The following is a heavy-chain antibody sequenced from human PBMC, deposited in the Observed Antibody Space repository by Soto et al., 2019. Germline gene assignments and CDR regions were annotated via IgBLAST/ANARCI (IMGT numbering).Heavy chain of an antibody. CDR2: ISGSGGAT. J-gene: IGHJ5*02. CDR1: GVVFTGSA. CDR3: AKATLRVVHPLVFDP. D-gene: IGHD3-3*01. V-gene: IGHV3-23*01. Sequence: QAGGSLGLCGESSGVVFTGSARNGVRQPPGRGLEWISVISGSGGATYLAESVKGRFTISRDNSKNTLYLHINSLRAEHTAVYYCAKATLRVVHPLVFDPWGQGSLVTVSS.